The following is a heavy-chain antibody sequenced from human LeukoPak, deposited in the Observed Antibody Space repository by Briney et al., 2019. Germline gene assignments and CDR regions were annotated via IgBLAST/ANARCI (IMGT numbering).Heavy chain of an antibody. CDR3: AKDPGNGYDFWSGYSDNWFDP. J-gene: IGHJ5*02. CDR2: ISGDGGST. D-gene: IGHD3-3*01. CDR1: GFTFVDYA. V-gene: IGHV3-43*02. Sequence: GGSLRLSCAASGFTFVDYAMHWVRQAPGKGLEWVSLISGDGGSTYYADSVKGRFTISRDNSKNSLYLQMNSLRTEDTALYYCAKDPGNGYDFWSGYSDNWFDPWGQGTLVTVSS.